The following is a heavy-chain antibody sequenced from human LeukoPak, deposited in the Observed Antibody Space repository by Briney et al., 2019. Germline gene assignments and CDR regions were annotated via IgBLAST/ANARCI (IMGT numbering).Heavy chain of an antibody. CDR1: GFTFSDYS. CDR2: ISFSVNTK. J-gene: IGHJ6*02. CDR3: ARGSDYGDYVGGGMDV. Sequence: PGGSLRLSCAASGFTFSDYSMNWVRQAPGKGLEWVSYISFSVNTKYYGDSVKGRFTISRDNAKNSLYLHMDSLRAEDTAVYYCARGSDYGDYVGGGMDVWGQGTTVTVSS. V-gene: IGHV3-48*04. D-gene: IGHD4-17*01.